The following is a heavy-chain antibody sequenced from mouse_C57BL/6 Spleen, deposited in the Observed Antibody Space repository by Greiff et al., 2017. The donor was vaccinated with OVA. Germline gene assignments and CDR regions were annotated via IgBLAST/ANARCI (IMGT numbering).Heavy chain of an antibody. CDR1: GYAFTNYL. D-gene: IGHD1-1*01. CDR3: ARALPRMDREWFAY. Sequence: QVQLQQSGAELVRPGTSVKVSCKASGYAFTNYLIEWVKQRPGQGLEWIGVINPGSGGTNYNEKFKGKATLTADKSSSTAYMQLSSLTSEDSAVYFCARALPRMDREWFAYWGQGTLVTVSA. CDR2: INPGSGGT. J-gene: IGHJ3*01. V-gene: IGHV1-54*01.